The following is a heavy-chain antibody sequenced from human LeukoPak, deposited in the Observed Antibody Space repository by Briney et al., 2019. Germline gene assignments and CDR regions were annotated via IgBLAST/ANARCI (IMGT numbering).Heavy chain of an antibody. CDR1: GGAVNSYD. CDR3: ARANFDNWFDP. CDR2: ISHSGNI. Sequence: SETLSLTCNISGGAVNSYDWSWIRQTPGKGLEWIGYISHSGNIDYAPSLKSRVTMSLDTSKNQFSLKLTSVTAADTALYFCARANFDNWFDPWGQGTLVTVSS. V-gene: IGHV4-59*02. J-gene: IGHJ5*02. D-gene: IGHD3-9*01.